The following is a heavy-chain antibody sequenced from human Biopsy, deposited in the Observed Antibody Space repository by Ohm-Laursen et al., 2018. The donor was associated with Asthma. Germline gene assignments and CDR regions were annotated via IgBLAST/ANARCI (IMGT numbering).Heavy chain of an antibody. J-gene: IGHJ4*02. CDR1: GGSLSGYY. V-gene: IGHV4-34*01. D-gene: IGHD2-2*01. Sequence: SDTLSLTCAVYGGSLSGYYWTWIRQTPGRGLEWIGEVTHSGSANYNPSLKRRVTILSDSSKNQFSLKVRSLTAADTAVYYCARHDHRWDTYADFWGQGTLVTVSS. CDR3: ARHDHRWDTYADF. CDR2: VTHSGSA.